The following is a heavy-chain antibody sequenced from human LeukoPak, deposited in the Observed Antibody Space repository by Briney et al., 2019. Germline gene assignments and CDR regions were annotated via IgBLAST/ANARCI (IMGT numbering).Heavy chain of an antibody. D-gene: IGHD1-26*01. V-gene: IGHV3-21*01. J-gene: IGHJ6*03. CDR3: TRERHSGSSPYYYYMDV. Sequence: GGSLRLSCAASGFTFSSSAMNWVRQAPGKGLEWVSSINNVGSHIYYAGSVRGRFTISRDNAKNSLYLQMSSLRAEDTAVYYCTRERHSGSSPYYYYMDVWGKGTTVTVS. CDR1: GFTFSSSA. CDR2: INNVGSHI.